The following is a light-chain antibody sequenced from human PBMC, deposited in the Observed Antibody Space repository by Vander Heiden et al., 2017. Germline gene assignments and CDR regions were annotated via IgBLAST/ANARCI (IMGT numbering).Light chain of an antibody. Sequence: AMTQPPSVSGSPGPSITTSCTGTSSDVAGYNYVSWYKQHPGKDPKLMIYDVSTRPSAVSIRVSGSKSGNTASLTISGLQAEDEADYYCSSYTRSSTVVFGGGTKLTVL. CDR3: SSYTRSSTVV. CDR2: DVS. J-gene: IGLJ2*01. CDR1: SSDVAGYNY. V-gene: IGLV2-14*01.